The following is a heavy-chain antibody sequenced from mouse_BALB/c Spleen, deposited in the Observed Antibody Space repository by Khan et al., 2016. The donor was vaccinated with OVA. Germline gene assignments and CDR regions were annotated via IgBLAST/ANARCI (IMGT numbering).Heavy chain of an antibody. CDR2: VSTGGGYT. CDR3: TRLAYYYDSEGFAY. D-gene: IGHD1-1*01. V-gene: IGHV5-6*01. Sequence: EVELVESGGDLVKPGGFLKLSCAASGFTFSTYGMSWVRQTPDKRLEWVATVSTGGGYTYYPDSVKGRFTISRDNAKNTLYLQMSGLKSEDTAMFYWTRLAYYYDSEGFAYWGQGTLVTVSA. CDR1: GFTFSTYG. J-gene: IGHJ3*01.